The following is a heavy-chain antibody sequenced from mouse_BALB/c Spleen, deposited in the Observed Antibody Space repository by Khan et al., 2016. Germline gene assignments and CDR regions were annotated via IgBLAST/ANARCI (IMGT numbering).Heavy chain of an antibody. J-gene: IGHJ3*01. CDR3: ARLMITGGFAY. CDR2: ISYSGNT. Sequence: VQLKQSGPGLVKPSQSLSLTCTVTGYSITSDYAWNWIRQFPGNKLEWMGYISYSGNTTYNPSLKSRFSITRDTSKNQFFLQLNSVTTEDTATYYCARLMITGGFAYWGQGTLVTSLQ. CDR1: GYSITSDYA. D-gene: IGHD2-4*01. V-gene: IGHV3-2*02.